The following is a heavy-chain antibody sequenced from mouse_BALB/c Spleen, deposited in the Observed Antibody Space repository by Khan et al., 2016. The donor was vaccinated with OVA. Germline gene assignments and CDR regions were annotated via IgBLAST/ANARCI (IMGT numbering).Heavy chain of an antibody. D-gene: IGHD4-1*01. CDR3: ASHLTGSFAY. CDR2: ISSGGDYT. V-gene: IGHV5-6*01. Sequence: IQLVQSGGDLVKPGGSLKLSCAASGFIFSSYSMSWVRQTPDKRLEWVATISSGGDYTYYPDNVKGRFTISRDNAKNTLYLQMSSLKSEDTAMYYCASHLTGSFAYWGQGTLVTVSA. CDR1: GFIFSSYS. J-gene: IGHJ3*01.